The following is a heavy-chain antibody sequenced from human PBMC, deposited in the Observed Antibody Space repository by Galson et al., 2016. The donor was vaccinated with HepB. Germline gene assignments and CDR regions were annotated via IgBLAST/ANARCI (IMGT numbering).Heavy chain of an antibody. D-gene: IGHD2-2*01. Sequence: SVKVSCKASGYTFTNYAIHWVRQAPGQRLEWMGWINAGNGNTKYSQKFPGRVTITADTYASTAYMELSSLRSEDMAVYYCARRVVPDAQPAPAGWGCGLDVWGQGTTVTASS. J-gene: IGHJ6*02. V-gene: IGHV1-3*01. CDR2: INAGNGNT. CDR1: GYTFTNYA. CDR3: ARRVVPDAQPAPAGWGCGLDV.